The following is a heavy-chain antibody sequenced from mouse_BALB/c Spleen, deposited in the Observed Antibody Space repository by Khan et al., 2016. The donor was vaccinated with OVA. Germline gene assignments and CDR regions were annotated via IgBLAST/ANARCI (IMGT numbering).Heavy chain of an antibody. CDR1: GFTFSNYA. Sequence: EVELVESGGDLVKPGGSLKLSCAASGFTFSNYAMSWFRQTPEKRLEWVATISSGGIYTYYPDSVKGRFTISRDNSKNTLYLQLSSLRSEDTAVYYCSRIYYGYGGSVMDYWGQGTSVTVSS. J-gene: IGHJ4*01. D-gene: IGHD2-2*01. CDR3: SRIYYGYGGSVMDY. V-gene: IGHV5-9-1*01. CDR2: ISSGGIYT.